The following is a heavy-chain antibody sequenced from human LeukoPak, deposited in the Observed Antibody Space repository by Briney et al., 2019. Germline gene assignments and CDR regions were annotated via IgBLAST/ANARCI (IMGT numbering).Heavy chain of an antibody. CDR1: GGSISSGSYY. CDR2: IYTSGGT. V-gene: IGHV4-61*09. D-gene: IGHD2-15*01. J-gene: IGHJ4*02. CDR3: ARAPVTSCRGAFCYPFDY. Sequence: PSETLSLTCTVSGGSISSGSYYWSWIRQPAGKGLEWIGHIYTSGGTNYNPSLKSRVTISVDTSKNQFSLKLSSVSAADAAVYYCARAPVTSCRGAFCYPFDYWGPGILVTVSS.